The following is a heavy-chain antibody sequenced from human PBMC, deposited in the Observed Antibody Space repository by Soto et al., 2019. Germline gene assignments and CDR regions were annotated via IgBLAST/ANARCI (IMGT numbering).Heavy chain of an antibody. V-gene: IGHV4-39*01. D-gene: IGHD1-26*01. CDR3: ARHRVGATVRWFDP. CDR2: IYYSGST. J-gene: IGHJ5*02. Sequence: SETLSLTCTVSGGSISSSSYYWGWIRQPPGKGLEWIGSIYYSGSTYYNPSLKSRVTISVDTSKNQFSLKLSSVTAADTSVYYCARHRVGATVRWFDPWGQGTLVTVSS. CDR1: GGSISSSSYY.